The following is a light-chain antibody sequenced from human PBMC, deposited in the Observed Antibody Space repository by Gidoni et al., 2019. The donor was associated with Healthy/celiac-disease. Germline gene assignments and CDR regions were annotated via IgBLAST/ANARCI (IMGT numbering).Light chain of an antibody. Sequence: DIQMTQSPSSLSASVGDRVTITCRASQSISSYLNWYQQKPGKAPKLLIYAAPSLQSGVPSRFSGSGSGTEFTLTISSLQPEDFATYYCRQSYSTPPWTFGQGTKVEIK. CDR1: QSISSY. V-gene: IGKV1-39*01. J-gene: IGKJ1*01. CDR3: RQSYSTPPWT. CDR2: AAP.